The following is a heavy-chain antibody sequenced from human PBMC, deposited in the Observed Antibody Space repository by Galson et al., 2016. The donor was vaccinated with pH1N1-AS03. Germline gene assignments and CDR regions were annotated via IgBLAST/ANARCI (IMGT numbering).Heavy chain of an antibody. CDR2: INTDSGVT. CDR1: GYIFTGFY. J-gene: IGHJ6*02. D-gene: IGHD3-3*01. Sequence: SVKVSCKASGYIFTGFYVHWVRQAPGQGLEWMGWINTDSGVTNYAQKFEAWVTMTRDTSVSTAYMELYGLKSDDTAVYYCARAPFGVLISHYYAMDVWGQGTTVTVSS. CDR3: ARAPFGVLISHYYAMDV. V-gene: IGHV1-2*04.